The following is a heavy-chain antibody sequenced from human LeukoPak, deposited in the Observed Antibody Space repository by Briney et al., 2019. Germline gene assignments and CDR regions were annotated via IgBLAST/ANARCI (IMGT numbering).Heavy chain of an antibody. V-gene: IGHV3-30*02. D-gene: IGHD2-21*02. CDR3: ANWGGGDSPLDY. CDR1: GFTFSSYG. CDR2: IRYDGSNK. J-gene: IGHJ4*02. Sequence: PGGSLRLSCAASGFTFSSYGMHWVRQAPGKGLEWVAFIRYDGSNKYYADSVKGRFTISRDNSKNTLYLQMNSLRAEDTAVYYCANWGGGDSPLDYWGQGTLVTVSS.